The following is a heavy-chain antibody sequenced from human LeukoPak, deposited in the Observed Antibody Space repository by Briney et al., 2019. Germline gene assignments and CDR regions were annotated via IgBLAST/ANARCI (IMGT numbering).Heavy chain of an antibody. Sequence: LSLTCTVSGGSISSSSYYWGWIRQPPGKGLEWISYISSSTSTIFYADSVKGRFTISRDNAKNSLFLQMNSLRAEDTAVYYCAREIPYGDYAPGDYWGQGTLVTVSS. D-gene: IGHD4-17*01. J-gene: IGHJ4*02. CDR2: ISSSTSTI. V-gene: IGHV3-11*04. CDR3: AREIPYGDYAPGDY. CDR1: GGSISSSSYY.